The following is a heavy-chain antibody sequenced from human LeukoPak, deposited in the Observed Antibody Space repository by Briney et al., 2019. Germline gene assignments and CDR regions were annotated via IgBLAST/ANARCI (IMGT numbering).Heavy chain of an antibody. V-gene: IGHV4-38-2*01. D-gene: IGHD6-19*01. CDR3: ARVTGAVADENWFDP. CDR2: ISHSGNT. CDR1: VYSISRGYY. Sequence: PSDTLSLTCVVSVYSISRGYYWGWLRQPPGKGLEWIGRISHSGNTYYNPSLKSRATISVDTSKNQFSLKLSSVTTADTAVYYCARVTGAVADENWFDPWGQGTLVTVSS. J-gene: IGHJ5*02.